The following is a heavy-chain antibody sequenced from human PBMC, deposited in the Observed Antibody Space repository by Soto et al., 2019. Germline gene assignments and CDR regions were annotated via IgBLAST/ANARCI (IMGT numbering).Heavy chain of an antibody. CDR1: GGSISSSTYS. V-gene: IGHV4-61*05. D-gene: IGHD6-13*01. CDR3: ATSYGNAWYTY. Sequence: SETLSLTCTVSGGSISSSTYSWGWIRQPPGKGLEWIGYIHYTGSTHYNPSLKSRLTISVDRSKNHFTLKLTSVTVADTAVYYCATSYGNAWYTYWGQGTQVTVSS. J-gene: IGHJ4*02. CDR2: IHYTGST.